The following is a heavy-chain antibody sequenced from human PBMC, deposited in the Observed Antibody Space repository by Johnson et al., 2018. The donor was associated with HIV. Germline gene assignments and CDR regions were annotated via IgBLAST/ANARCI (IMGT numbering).Heavy chain of an antibody. CDR2: ISWNSGSI. CDR1: GFTFDDYA. V-gene: IGHV3-9*01. J-gene: IGHJ3*02. D-gene: IGHD6-6*01. CDR3: ASIAARRVSAFDI. Sequence: VRLVESGGGLVQPGRSLRLSCTASGFTFDDYAMHWVRLAPGKGLEWVSGISWNSGSIAYADSVKGRFTTSRDNAKNSLYLQVKSLRAEDTAVYYCASIAARRVSAFDIWGQGTMVTVSS.